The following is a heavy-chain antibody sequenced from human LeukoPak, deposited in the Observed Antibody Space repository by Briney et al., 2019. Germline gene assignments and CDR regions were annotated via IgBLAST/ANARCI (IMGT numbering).Heavy chain of an antibody. CDR3: AREMVGAAAEAFDI. V-gene: IGHV4-30-2*01. CDR2: IYHSGST. CDR1: GGSISSGGYY. D-gene: IGHD6-13*01. Sequence: SETLSLTCTVSGGSISSGGYYWSWIRQPPGKGLEWIGYIYHSGSTYYNPSLKSRVTISVDRSKNQFSLKLSSVTAADTAVYYCAREMVGAAAEAFDIWGQGTMVTVSS. J-gene: IGHJ3*02.